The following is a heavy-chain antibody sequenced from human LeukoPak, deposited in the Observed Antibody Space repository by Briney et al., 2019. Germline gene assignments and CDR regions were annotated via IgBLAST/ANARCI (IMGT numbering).Heavy chain of an antibody. J-gene: IGHJ4*02. V-gene: IGHV3-20*04. D-gene: IGHD5-12*01. CDR3: ARRSGYDSNYFDY. Sequence: GGSLRLSCAASGFTFEDYGMTWVRQAPGKGLEWVSGINWNGGSTGYADSVKGRFTISRDNAKNSLYLQMNSLRAEDTALYYCARRSGYDSNYFDYWGQGTLVTVSS. CDR2: INWNGGST. CDR1: GFTFEDYG.